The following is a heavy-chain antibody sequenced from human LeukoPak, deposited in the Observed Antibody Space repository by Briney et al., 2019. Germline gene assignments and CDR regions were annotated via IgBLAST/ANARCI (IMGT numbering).Heavy chain of an antibody. V-gene: IGHV3-30*02. Sequence: GGSLRLSCAASGFTFSSYGMHWVRQAPGKGLEWVAFIRYDGSNKYYADSVKGRFTISRDNSKNTLYLQMNSLRAEDTAVYYCAKDSSIETSKDIVVVPAAFFDYWGQGTLVTVSS. D-gene: IGHD2-2*01. J-gene: IGHJ4*02. CDR1: GFTFSSYG. CDR3: AKDSSIETSKDIVVVPAAFFDY. CDR2: IRYDGSNK.